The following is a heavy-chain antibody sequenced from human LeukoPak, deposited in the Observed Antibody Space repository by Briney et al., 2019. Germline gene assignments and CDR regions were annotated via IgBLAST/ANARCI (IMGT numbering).Heavy chain of an antibody. D-gene: IGHD3-22*01. CDR3: ARGPIISYYYDSGGLDY. J-gene: IGHJ4*02. V-gene: IGHV1-8*01. Sequence: ASVKVSCKASGYTFTSYDINWVRQATGQGLEWMGWMNPNSGNTGYAQKFQGRVTMTRNTSISTAYMELSSLRSEDTAVYYCARGPIISYYYDSGGLDYWGQGTLVTVSS. CDR1: GYTFTSYD. CDR2: MNPNSGNT.